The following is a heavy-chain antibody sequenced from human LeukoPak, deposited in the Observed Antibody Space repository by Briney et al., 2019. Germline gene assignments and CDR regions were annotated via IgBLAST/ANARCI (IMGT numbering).Heavy chain of an antibody. Sequence: GGSLRLSCAASGFTFDDYGMSWVRQAPGKGLEWVSGINWNGGSTGYADSVKGRFTIPRDNSKNTLYLQMNRLRAEDTAVYYCAKNLAAAADYWGQGPLATFS. V-gene: IGHV3-20*04. CDR1: GFTFDDYG. CDR3: AKNLAAAADY. CDR2: INWNGGST. D-gene: IGHD6-13*01. J-gene: IGHJ4*02.